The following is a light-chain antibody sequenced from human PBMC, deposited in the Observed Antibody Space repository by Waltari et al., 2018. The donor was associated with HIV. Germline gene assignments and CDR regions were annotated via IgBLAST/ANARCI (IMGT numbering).Light chain of an antibody. V-gene: IGKV1-39*01. J-gene: IGKJ3*01. CDR2: TAT. Sequence: DIQMTQSPSSLSASVGDRVTITCRASQNIKNFLNWYQQKPGKAPNILIYTATTLQSGVPSRFNGSGSGTDFTLTITGLQREDFAVYFCQQRYSSPTFGPGTTLDIK. CDR1: QNIKNF. CDR3: QQRYSSPT.